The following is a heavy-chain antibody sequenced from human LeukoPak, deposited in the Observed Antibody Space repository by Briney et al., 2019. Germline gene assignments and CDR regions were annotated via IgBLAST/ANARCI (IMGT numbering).Heavy chain of an antibody. CDR1: GFTFSDYY. J-gene: IGHJ1*01. V-gene: IGHV3-11*06. Sequence: PGGSLRLSCAASGFTFSDYYMSWIRQAPGKGLEWVSYISSSSSYTNYADSVKGRFTISRDNAKNSLYLQMNSLRAEDTAVYYCARFNPLYCSGGSCYSEGAFQHWGQGTLVTVSS. CDR3: ARFNPLYCSGGSCYSEGAFQH. CDR2: ISSSSSYT. D-gene: IGHD2-15*01.